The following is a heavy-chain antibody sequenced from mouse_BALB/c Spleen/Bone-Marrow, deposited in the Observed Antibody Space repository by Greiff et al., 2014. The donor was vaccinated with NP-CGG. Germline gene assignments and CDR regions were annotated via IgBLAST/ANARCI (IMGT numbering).Heavy chain of an antibody. CDR1: EFSLSRYS. V-gene: IGHV2-6-4*01. CDR3: ARMYYAYAMDY. D-gene: IGHD1-1*01. J-gene: IGHJ4*01. CDR2: IWGGGST. Sequence: VMLVESGPGLVAPSLSLSITCTVSEFSLSRYSVHWVRQPPGKGLEWLGMIWGGGSTDYNSALKSRLNISRVNSKSQVFLKMNSLQTDDTAMYYCARMYYAYAMDYWGQGTSVTVSS.